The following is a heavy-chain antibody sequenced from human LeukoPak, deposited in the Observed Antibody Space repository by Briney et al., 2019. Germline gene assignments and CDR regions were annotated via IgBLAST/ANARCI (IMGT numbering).Heavy chain of an antibody. J-gene: IGHJ4*02. Sequence: GASVKVSCKASGGTFSSYAISWVRQAPGQGLEWMGRIIPILGIANYAQKFQGRVTITADKSTSTAYMELSSLRSEDTAVYYCASIWRENGPGGFGELFQTPLGYWGQGTLVTVSS. CDR3: ASIWRENGPGGFGELFQTPLGY. D-gene: IGHD3-10*01. CDR1: GGTFSSYA. V-gene: IGHV1-69*04. CDR2: IIPILGIA.